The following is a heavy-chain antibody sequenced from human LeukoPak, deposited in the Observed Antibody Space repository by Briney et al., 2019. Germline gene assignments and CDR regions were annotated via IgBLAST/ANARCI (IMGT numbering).Heavy chain of an antibody. J-gene: IGHJ5*02. CDR2: IYSGGST. CDR3: AREKINTVPTAWFDP. Sequence: QPGGSLRLSCAASGFTVSSNYMSWVRQAPGKGLEWVSVIYSGGSTYYADSVKGRFTISRDNSKNTLYLQMNSLRAEDTAVYYCAREKINTVPTAWFDPWGQGTLVTVSS. V-gene: IGHV3-53*01. D-gene: IGHD4-17*01. CDR1: GFTVSSNY.